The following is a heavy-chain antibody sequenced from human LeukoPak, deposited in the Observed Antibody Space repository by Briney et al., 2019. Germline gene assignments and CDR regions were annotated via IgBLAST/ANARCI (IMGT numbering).Heavy chain of an antibody. Sequence: GASVKVSCKASGYIFTSYYMHWVRQAPGQGLEWLGVVYPSAGTSDPAQRFRARITLSDDTSTSTAYKELRSLKSEDTAIYFCVREYHGGYFDFWGQGTLVTVSS. CDR3: VREYHGGYFDF. D-gene: IGHD3-16*01. J-gene: IGHJ4*02. CDR2: VYPSAGTS. CDR1: GYIFTSYY. V-gene: IGHV1-46*03.